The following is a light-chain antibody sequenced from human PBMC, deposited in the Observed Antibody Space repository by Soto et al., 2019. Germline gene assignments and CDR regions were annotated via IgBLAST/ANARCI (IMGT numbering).Light chain of an antibody. CDR3: QQLSNWRVT. CDR2: DAS. Sequence: EIVLTQSPATLSLSPGERATLSCRASQSVSSYLAWYQQKPGQAPRLLIYDASNRATGIPARFSGSGSGTDFTLTISSLEPEDFAVYYCQQLSNWRVTFGHGTRLEIK. CDR1: QSVSSY. V-gene: IGKV3-11*01. J-gene: IGKJ5*01.